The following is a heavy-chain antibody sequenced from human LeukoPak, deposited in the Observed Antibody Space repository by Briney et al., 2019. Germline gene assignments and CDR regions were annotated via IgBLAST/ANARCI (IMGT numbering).Heavy chain of an antibody. CDR3: ARDGWIAVAGNNWFDP. D-gene: IGHD6-19*01. CDR1: GFTFSSYS. Sequence: GGSLRLSCAASGFTFSSYSMNWVRQAPGKGLEWVSSISSSSSYIYYADSVKGRFTISRDNAKNSLYLQMNSLRAEDTAVYYCARDGWIAVAGNNWFDPWGQGTLVTVSS. J-gene: IGHJ5*02. V-gene: IGHV3-21*01. CDR2: ISSSSSYI.